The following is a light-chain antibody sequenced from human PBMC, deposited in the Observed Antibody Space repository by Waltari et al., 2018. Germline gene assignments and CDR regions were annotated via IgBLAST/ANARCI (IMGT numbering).Light chain of an antibody. CDR3: CSYAGIWV. CDR2: DVT. CDR1: GSDVGDFNS. V-gene: IGLV2-11*01. J-gene: IGLJ3*02. Sequence: QSALTQPRSVSGSPGQSVTISCAGTGSDVGDFNSVSWYQQHPGKAPKLVIFDVTKRPPGVPDRFSGSKSGTSASLTVFGLQAEDEADYYCCSYAGIWVFGGGTKLTVL.